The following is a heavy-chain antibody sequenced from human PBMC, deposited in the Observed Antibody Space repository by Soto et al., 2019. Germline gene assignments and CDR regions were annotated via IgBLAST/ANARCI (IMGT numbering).Heavy chain of an antibody. J-gene: IGHJ6*02. V-gene: IGHV5-51*01. CDR3: AAGNCSSTSCFHYYYYGMDV. CDR2: IYPGNSDT. CDR1: GYSFTSYR. D-gene: IGHD2-2*01. Sequence: GESLKISCKGSGYSFTSYRIGWVRQMPGKGLEWMGIIYPGNSDTRYSPSFQGQVTISADKSISTAYLQWSSLRSEDTAVYYCAAGNCSSTSCFHYYYYGMDVWGQGTTVTVSS.